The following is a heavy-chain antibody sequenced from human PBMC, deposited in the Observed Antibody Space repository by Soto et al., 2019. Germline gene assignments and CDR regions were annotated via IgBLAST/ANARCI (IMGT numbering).Heavy chain of an antibody. CDR3: SADHPHTAIGWPV. Sequence: SVKVSCKASGFDFGSFGIQFLRQTRGRGLEWIGWIVVASGRTNYARQFQGRVAFSRDVSSTTAYMDLYDLKSDDTAVYFCSADHPHTAIGWPVWGQGTTVTVSS. V-gene: IGHV1-58*02. J-gene: IGHJ6*02. CDR2: IVVASGRT. CDR1: GFDFGSFG.